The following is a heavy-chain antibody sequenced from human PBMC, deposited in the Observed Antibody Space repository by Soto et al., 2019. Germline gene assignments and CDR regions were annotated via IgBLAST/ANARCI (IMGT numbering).Heavy chain of an antibody. V-gene: IGHV4-34*01. D-gene: IGHD2-2*01. Sequence: SETLSLTCAVYGGSFSGYYWSWIRQPPGKGLEWIGEINHSGSTNYNPSLKSRVTISVDTSKNQFSLKLSSVTAADTAVYYCARGDIVAVPAANLLPYYYYYMDVWGKGTTVTVSS. CDR1: GGSFSGYY. J-gene: IGHJ6*03. CDR2: INHSGST. CDR3: ARGDIVAVPAANLLPYYYYYMDV.